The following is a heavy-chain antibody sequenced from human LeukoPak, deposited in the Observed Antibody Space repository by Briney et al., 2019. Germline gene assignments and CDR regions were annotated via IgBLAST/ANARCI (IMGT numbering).Heavy chain of an antibody. CDR3: ARHRGYSGYDLGDAFDI. D-gene: IGHD5-12*01. CDR1: GGSFSGYY. CDR2: INRSGST. J-gene: IGHJ3*02. V-gene: IGHV4-34*01. Sequence: PSETLFLTCAVYGGSFSGYYWSWIRQPPGKGLEWIGEINRSGSTNYNPSLKSRVTISVDTSKNQFSLKLSSVTAADTAVYYCARHRGYSGYDLGDAFDIWGQGTMVTVSS.